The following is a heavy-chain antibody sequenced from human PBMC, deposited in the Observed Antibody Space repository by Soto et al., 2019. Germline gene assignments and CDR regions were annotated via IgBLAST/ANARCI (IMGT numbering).Heavy chain of an antibody. CDR3: ALALGPTTGLDY. Sequence: QVQLQESGPGLVKPSQTLSLTCSVSGASTVSHYHWTWSRQPPGEGLEWVGYIFNGGTTFYNPSLTSRLSISIDTSGNHFSLELRSVTAADTAVYYCALALGPTTGLDYWGQGTLVTVSS. V-gene: IGHV4-31*02. D-gene: IGHD1-26*01. CDR2: IFNGGTT. J-gene: IGHJ4*02. CDR1: GASTVSHYH.